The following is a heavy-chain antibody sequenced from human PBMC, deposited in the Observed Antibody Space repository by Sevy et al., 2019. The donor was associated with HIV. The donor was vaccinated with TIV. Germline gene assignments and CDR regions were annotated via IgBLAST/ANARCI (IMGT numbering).Heavy chain of an antibody. D-gene: IGHD3-10*01. CDR2: IYYSGST. J-gene: IGHJ4*02. CDR1: GDSVSSGSYH. Sequence: SETLSLTCTVSGDSVSSGSYHWGWIRQPPGKGLEWIGNIYYSGSTNFNPSLKSRATISIHTSKTHFSLRLTAVTTADTAVYYCAKSAPYFHGSGRTFDYWGQGILVTVSS. CDR3: AKSAPYFHGSGRTFDY. V-gene: IGHV4-61*03.